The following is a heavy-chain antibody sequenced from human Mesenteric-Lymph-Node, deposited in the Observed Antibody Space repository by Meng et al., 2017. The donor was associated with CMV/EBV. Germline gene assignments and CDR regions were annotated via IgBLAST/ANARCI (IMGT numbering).Heavy chain of an antibody. CDR1: GGSVSRDSYH. Sequence: TCTVSGGSVSRDSYHCTWIRQHPGKGLECLGYIYHNGYTNYNPSLKSRVTISVDTSRNQFSLKLTSMTAADTAVYYCARGALGSFDLWGRGTLVTVSS. CDR2: IYHNGYT. CDR3: ARGALGSFDL. D-gene: IGHD3-16*01. V-gene: IGHV4-61*01. J-gene: IGHJ2*01.